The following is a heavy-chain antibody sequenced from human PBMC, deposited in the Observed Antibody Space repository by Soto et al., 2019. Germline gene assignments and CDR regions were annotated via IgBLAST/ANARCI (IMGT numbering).Heavy chain of an antibody. D-gene: IGHD3-10*01. V-gene: IGHV1-69*13. J-gene: IGHJ6*02. CDR2: IIPISGTA. CDR3: ARPGSGSYTYYYYGMDV. CDR1: GGTFSSYA. Sequence: SVKVSCKASGGTFSSYAISWVRQAPGQGLEWMGGIIPISGTANYAQKFQGRVTITADESTSTAYMELSSLRSEDTAVYYCARPGSGSYTYYYYGMDVWGQGTTVTVSS.